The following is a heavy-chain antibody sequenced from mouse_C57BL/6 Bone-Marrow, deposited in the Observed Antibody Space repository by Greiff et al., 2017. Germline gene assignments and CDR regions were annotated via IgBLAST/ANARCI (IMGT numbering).Heavy chain of an antibody. CDR1: GYTFTDYY. CDR3: ARRLARFDN. J-gene: IGHJ2*01. Sequence: VQLQESGPELVKPGASVKISCKASGYTFTDYYINWVKQRPGQGLEWIGWIYPESGNTKYNEKFKGKATLTVDTSSSTAYMQLSSLASEDSAVYFCARRLARFDNWGQGTTLTVSS. V-gene: IGHV1-84*01. CDR2: IYPESGNT. D-gene: IGHD6-1*01.